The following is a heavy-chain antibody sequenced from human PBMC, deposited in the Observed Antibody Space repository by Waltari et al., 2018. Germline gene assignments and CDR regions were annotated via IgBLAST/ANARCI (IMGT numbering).Heavy chain of an antibody. D-gene: IGHD6-13*01. Sequence: QVQLVESGVGVVRPGKSLRLPCAASGFTFRNYAMHWVRQAPGKGLEWVTVISSDGTYKSYADPVKGRFTISRDNSKNTLFLQMNSLTTEDTALYYCASVAAADFDYWGQGTLVTVSS. CDR1: GFTFRNYA. J-gene: IGHJ4*02. CDR2: ISSDGTYK. CDR3: ASVAAADFDY. V-gene: IGHV3-30-3*01.